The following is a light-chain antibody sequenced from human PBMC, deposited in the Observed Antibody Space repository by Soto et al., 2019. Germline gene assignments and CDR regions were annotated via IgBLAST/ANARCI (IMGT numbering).Light chain of an antibody. CDR3: HQYFTLPLT. CDR1: QSVLYSSTNKDY. Sequence: DIVLTQSPDSLAVSLGGRATINCKSSQSVLYSSTNKDYLAWYQQRPGQPPKLLIYWASTRQSGVPDRFSGSGSWTDFNLTISSLQAADVAVYHCHQYFTLPLTFGQGTRVEI. CDR2: WAS. J-gene: IGKJ1*01. V-gene: IGKV4-1*01.